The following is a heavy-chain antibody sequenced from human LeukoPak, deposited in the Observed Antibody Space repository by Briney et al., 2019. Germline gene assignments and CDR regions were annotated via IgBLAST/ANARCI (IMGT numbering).Heavy chain of an antibody. CDR2: IYTSGST. CDR3: ARQVGKYSSSWYSPFDY. V-gene: IGHV4-4*07. CDR1: GGSISSCY. J-gene: IGHJ4*02. D-gene: IGHD6-13*01. Sequence: PSETLSLTCTVSGGSISSCYWSWIRQPAGKGLEWIGRIYTSGSTNYNPSLKSRVTMSVDTSKNQFSLKLSSVTAADTAVYYCARQVGKYSSSWYSPFDYWGQGTLVTVSS.